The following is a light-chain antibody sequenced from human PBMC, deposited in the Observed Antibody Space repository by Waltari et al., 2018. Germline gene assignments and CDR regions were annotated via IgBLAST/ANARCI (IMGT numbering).Light chain of an antibody. J-gene: IGKJ1*01. Sequence: DIQMTQSPSTLSASVGDRVTITCRATHTINRRLAWYQQKPGKAPKLLIHDASSLESGVPSRFSGSGSGTDFTLTISSLQPDDFATYYCQHYNGYPLWTFGQGTKVEFK. CDR1: HTINRR. CDR2: DAS. CDR3: QHYNGYPLWT. V-gene: IGKV1-5*01.